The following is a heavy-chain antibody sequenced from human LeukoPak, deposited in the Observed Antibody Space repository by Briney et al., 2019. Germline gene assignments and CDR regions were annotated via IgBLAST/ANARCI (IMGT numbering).Heavy chain of an antibody. CDR2: MYYSGST. J-gene: IGHJ4*02. CDR3: AARRTYYYDSSGYKSGLDY. V-gene: IGHV4-39*01. Sequence: LSETLSLTCAVSGDSISSSNFYWGWIRQPPGKGLEWIGSMYYSGSTHYKPSLKSRVTISVDTSKNQFSLTLNPVTAADTAVYYCAARRTYYYDSSGYKSGLDYWGQGTLVTVSS. CDR1: GDSISSSNFY. D-gene: IGHD3-22*01.